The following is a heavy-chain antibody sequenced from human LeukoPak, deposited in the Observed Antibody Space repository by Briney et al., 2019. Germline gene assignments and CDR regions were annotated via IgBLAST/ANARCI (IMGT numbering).Heavy chain of an antibody. CDR1: GFTFSSYW. D-gene: IGHD4-23*01. CDR3: AKERVRDYGDNSL. J-gene: IGHJ4*02. Sequence: GGSLRLSCAASGFTFSSYWMSWVRQAPGKGLEWVANIKQDGSEKYYVDSVKGRFTISRDNAKNSLYLQMNSLRAEDTAVYYCAKERVRDYGDNSLWGQGTLVTVSS. V-gene: IGHV3-7*03. CDR2: IKQDGSEK.